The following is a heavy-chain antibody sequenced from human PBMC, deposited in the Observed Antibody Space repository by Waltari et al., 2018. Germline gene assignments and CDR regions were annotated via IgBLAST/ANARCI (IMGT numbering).Heavy chain of an antibody. J-gene: IGHJ4*02. CDR1: GGSFSGYY. V-gene: IGHV4-34*01. D-gene: IGHD6-6*01. CDR2: INHSGST. CDR3: ARGSEHIAARPFDY. Sequence: QVQLQQWGAGLLKPSETLSLTCAVYGGSFSGYYWSWIRQPPGKGLEGIGEINHSGSTNSHPSLKSRVTISVDTSKNQFSLKLSSVTAADTAVYYCARGSEHIAARPFDYWGQGTLVTVSS.